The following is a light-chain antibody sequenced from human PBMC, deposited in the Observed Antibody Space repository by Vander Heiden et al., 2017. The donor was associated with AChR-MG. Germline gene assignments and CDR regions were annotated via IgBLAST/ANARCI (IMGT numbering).Light chain of an antibody. J-gene: IGLJ3*02. CDR1: SGSIASKY. CDR3: QSYGTNNAQWV. CDR2: ERN. V-gene: IGLV6-57*02. Sequence: NFMLTQPHSVSESPGKTVTISCTGSSGSIASKYVQWYQQRPGSAPTTVIYERNRRPSGVPDRFSGSIDTSSNSASLTISGLKIEDEADYYCQSYGTNNAQWVFGGGTRLSVL.